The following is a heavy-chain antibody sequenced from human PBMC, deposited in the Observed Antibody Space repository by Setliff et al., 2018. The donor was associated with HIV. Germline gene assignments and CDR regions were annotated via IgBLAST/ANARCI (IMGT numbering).Heavy chain of an antibody. CDR2: INPNSGDT. D-gene: IGHD1-26*01. Sequence: ASVNVSCKTPGYSFTGYYIHWVRQAPRQGLEWMGWINPNSGDTNYAQKFQGRVTMTRDTSINTASLDLTRLRSDDTAMYYCARGGVMGATSRYGWFDPWGQGTLVTVSS. V-gene: IGHV1-2*02. CDR3: ARGGVMGATSRYGWFDP. J-gene: IGHJ5*02. CDR1: GYSFTGYY.